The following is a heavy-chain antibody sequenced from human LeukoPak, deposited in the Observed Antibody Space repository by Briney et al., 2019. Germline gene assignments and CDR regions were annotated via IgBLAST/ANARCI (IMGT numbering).Heavy chain of an antibody. Sequence: GGSLRLSCAASGFTFSSYAMSWVGQAPGKGWGWVSAISGSGGSTYYADSVKGRFTISRDNSKNTLYLQMNSLRAEDTAVYYCAKVDADYGATRGDFQHWGQGTLVTVSS. CDR1: GFTFSSYA. J-gene: IGHJ1*01. CDR3: AKVDADYGATRGDFQH. V-gene: IGHV3-23*01. D-gene: IGHD4-17*01. CDR2: ISGSGGST.